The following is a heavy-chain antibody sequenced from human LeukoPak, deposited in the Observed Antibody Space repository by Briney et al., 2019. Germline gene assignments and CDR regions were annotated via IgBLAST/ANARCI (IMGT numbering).Heavy chain of an antibody. CDR3: ARPRGYSGYDSVYFQH. J-gene: IGHJ1*01. CDR2: INHSGST. Sequence: PSETLSLTCTVSGGSISSYYWSWIRQPPGKGLEWIGEINHSGSTNYNPSLKSRVTISVDTSKNQFSLKLSSVTAADTAVYYCARPRGYSGYDSVYFQHWGQGTLVTVSS. V-gene: IGHV4-34*01. CDR1: GGSISSYY. D-gene: IGHD5-12*01.